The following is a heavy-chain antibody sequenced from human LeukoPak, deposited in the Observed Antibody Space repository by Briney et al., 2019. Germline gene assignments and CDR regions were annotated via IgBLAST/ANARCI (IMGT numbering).Heavy chain of an antibody. V-gene: IGHV1-8*01. J-gene: IGHJ4*02. D-gene: IGHD6-13*01. CDR1: GYAFTSYD. CDR3: ARGLRGTSWSSMGY. Sequence: GASVKVSCKASGYAFTSYDINWVRQATGHGLEWMGWMNPNSGSAGYAQRFQGRVTMTRDTSMNTAHMELSTLKSEDTAVYYCARGLRGTSWSSMGYWGQGTLVTVSS. CDR2: MNPNSGSA.